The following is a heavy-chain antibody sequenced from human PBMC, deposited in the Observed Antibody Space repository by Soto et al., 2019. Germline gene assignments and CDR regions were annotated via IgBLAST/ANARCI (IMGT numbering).Heavy chain of an antibody. CDR1: GFTFSPYW. CDR3: ARGSNTAFDP. J-gene: IGHJ5*02. V-gene: IGHV3-74*02. CDR2: INAEGNT. Sequence: EVQLVESGGGLVQPGGSLRLSCAASGFTFSPYWMHWVRQIPGKGLVWVSRINAEGNTIYADSVKGRFTISRDNAKNMLYLQMTSLRAEDTAVYFCARGSNTAFDPWGQGTLVTVSS. D-gene: IGHD2-21*02.